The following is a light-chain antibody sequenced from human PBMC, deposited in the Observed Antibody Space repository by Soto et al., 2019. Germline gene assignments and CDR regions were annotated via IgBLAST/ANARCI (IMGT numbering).Light chain of an antibody. CDR3: QQLNSYPRP. CDR1: QGISSY. Sequence: IQLTQSPSSLSASVGDRVTITCRASQGISSYLAWYQQKPGKAPKLLIYAASTLQSVVPSRFSGSGSGTDFTLTITSLQPEDFATYYCQQLNSYPRPFGQGTKVEIK. V-gene: IGKV1-9*01. CDR2: AAS. J-gene: IGKJ1*01.